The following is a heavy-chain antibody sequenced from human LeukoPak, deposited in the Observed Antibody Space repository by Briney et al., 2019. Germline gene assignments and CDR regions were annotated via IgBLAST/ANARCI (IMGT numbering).Heavy chain of an antibody. CDR3: ARQGSSWYDWFDP. J-gene: IGHJ5*02. V-gene: IGHV5-51*01. CDR1: GYSFTSYW. CDR2: IYPGDSDT. D-gene: IGHD6-13*01. Sequence: GESLKIFCKGSGYSFTSYWIGWVRPMPGKGLEWMGIIYPGDSDTRYSPSFQGQVTISADKSISTAYLQWSSLKASDTAMYYCARQGSSWYDWFDPWGQGTLVTVSS.